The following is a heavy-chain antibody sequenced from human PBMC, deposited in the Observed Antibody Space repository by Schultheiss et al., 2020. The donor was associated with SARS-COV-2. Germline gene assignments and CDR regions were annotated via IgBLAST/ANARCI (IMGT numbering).Heavy chain of an antibody. Sequence: GGSLRLSCAASGFTFSSYDMHWVRQATGKGLEWVSAIGTAGDTYYPGSVKGRFTISRENAKNSLYLQMNSLRAEDTAVYYCARDPDTGADYYYGMDVWGQGTTVTVSS. J-gene: IGHJ6*02. V-gene: IGHV3-13*01. CDR1: GFTFSSYD. D-gene: IGHD5-18*01. CDR2: IGTAGDT. CDR3: ARDPDTGADYYYGMDV.